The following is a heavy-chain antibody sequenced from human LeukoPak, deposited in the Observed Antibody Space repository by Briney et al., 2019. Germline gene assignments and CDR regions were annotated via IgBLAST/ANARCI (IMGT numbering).Heavy chain of an antibody. J-gene: IGHJ6*02. CDR1: GFTFSSYA. D-gene: IGHD2-2*01. CDR2: TSYDGSNK. Sequence: GGSLRLSCAASGFTFSSYAMSWVRQAPGKGLEWVAVTSYDGSNKYYADSVMGRFTISRDNSKNTLYLQMNSLRAEDTAVYYCARESRDAYNYYHYYGMDVWGQGTTVTVSS. CDR3: ARESRDAYNYYHYYGMDV. V-gene: IGHV3-30-3*01.